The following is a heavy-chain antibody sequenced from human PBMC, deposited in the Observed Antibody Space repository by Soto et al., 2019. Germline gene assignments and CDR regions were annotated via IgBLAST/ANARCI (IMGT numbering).Heavy chain of an antibody. V-gene: IGHV1-69*12. J-gene: IGHJ6*02. D-gene: IGHD6-13*01. CDR2: IIPIFGTA. Sequence: QVQLVQSGAEVKKPGSSVKVSCKASGGTFSSYAISWVRQAPGQGLEWMGGIIPIFGTANYAQKFQGRVTITADXXTXTXXMELSSLRSEDTAVYYCARARIAAAGDYYYYGMDVWGQGTTVTVSS. CDR1: GGTFSSYA. CDR3: ARARIAAAGDYYYYGMDV.